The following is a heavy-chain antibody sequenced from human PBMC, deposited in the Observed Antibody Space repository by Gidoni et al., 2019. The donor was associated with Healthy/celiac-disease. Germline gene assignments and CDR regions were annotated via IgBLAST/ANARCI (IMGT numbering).Heavy chain of an antibody. CDR2: INPSGGST. Sequence: VQLVQSGAEVKKPGASVKVSCKASGYTFNSYYMHWVRQAPGQGLEWMGIINPSGGSTSYAQKFQGRVTMTRDTSTSTVYMELSSLRSEDTAVYYCARDTKGDGYDYWGQGTLVTVSS. J-gene: IGHJ4*02. D-gene: IGHD5-12*01. CDR3: ARDTKGDGYDY. CDR1: GYTFNSYY. V-gene: IGHV1-46*02.